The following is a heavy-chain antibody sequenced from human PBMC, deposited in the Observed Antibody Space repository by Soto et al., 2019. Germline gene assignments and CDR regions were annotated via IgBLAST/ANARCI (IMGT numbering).Heavy chain of an antibody. V-gene: IGHV4-39*01. J-gene: IGHJ5*02. Sequence: LSLTCTVSGGSISSSSYYWGWIRQPPGEGLEWIGSIYYSGSTYYNPSLKSRVTISVDTSKNQFSLKLSSVTAADTAVYYCTRGPLPLGWFDPWGQGTLVTVSS. CDR1: GGSISSSSYY. CDR3: TRGPLPLGWFDP. D-gene: IGHD3-10*01. CDR2: IYYSGST.